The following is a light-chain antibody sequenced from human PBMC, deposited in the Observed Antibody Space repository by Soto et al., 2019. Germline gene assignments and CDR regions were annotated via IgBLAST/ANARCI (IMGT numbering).Light chain of an antibody. CDR3: QQYNNMWT. J-gene: IGKJ1*01. CDR2: AAS. V-gene: IGKV1-27*01. CDR1: QGISNY. Sequence: DIQLTQSPSSLSACLGERVTLTGRASQGISNYLAWYQQKPGKVPKLLIYAASTLQSGVPSRFSGSGSGTEFTLTITSLQPDDFGTYYCQQYNNMWTFGQGTKVDIK.